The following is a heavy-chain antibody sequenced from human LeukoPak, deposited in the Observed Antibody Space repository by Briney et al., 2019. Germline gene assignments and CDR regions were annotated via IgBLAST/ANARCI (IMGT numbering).Heavy chain of an antibody. Sequence: PVGSLRLSCAASGFTFSNYTMNWVRQTPGKGLERISYICIRSSTIYYAASVKGRFTISRDNANNSLYLQMNSLRAEDTAIYYCARDFAYACDSWGQGTLVTVSS. CDR3: ARDFAYACDS. CDR1: GFTFSNYT. J-gene: IGHJ4*02. V-gene: IGHV3-48*01. CDR2: ICIRSSTI. D-gene: IGHD4-17*01.